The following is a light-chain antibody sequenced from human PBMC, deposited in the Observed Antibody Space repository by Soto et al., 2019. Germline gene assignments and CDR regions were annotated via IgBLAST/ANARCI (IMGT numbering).Light chain of an antibody. V-gene: IGKV1-5*01. CDR2: DAS. CDR1: QIISSW. CDR3: QQYGHSPPVT. J-gene: IGKJ5*01. Sequence: DIQMTQSPSTLSASVGDRVTITCRASQIISSWLAWYQQKPGKAPNVLIYDASTLESGVPSRFSGSGSGTDFTLTISRLEPEDFAVYYCQQYGHSPPVTFGQGTRLEIK.